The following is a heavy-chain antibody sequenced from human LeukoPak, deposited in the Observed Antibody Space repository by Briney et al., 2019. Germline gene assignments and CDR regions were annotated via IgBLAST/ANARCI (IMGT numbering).Heavy chain of an antibody. CDR3: ARGINARNYGMDV. CDR2: INHSGST. CDR1: GGSFSGYY. J-gene: IGHJ6*02. Sequence: SETLSLTCAVYGGSFSGYYWSWIRQPPGKGLEWIGEINHSGSTNYNPSLKSRVTISADTSKNQFSLKLSSVTAADTAVYYCARGINARNYGMDVWGQGTTVTVSS. V-gene: IGHV4-34*01. D-gene: IGHD2-8*01.